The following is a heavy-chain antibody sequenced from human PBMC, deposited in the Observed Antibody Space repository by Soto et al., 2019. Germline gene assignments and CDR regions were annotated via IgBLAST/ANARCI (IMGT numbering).Heavy chain of an antibody. J-gene: IGHJ4*02. Sequence: GASVKVSFKASGYTFTSYGISWVRQAPGQGLEWMGWISAYNGNTNYAQKLQGRVTMTTDTSTSTAYMELRSLRSDDTAVYYFATGCRPLDYYDSSGHYTLDYWGQGTLVTVSS. CDR1: GYTFTSYG. CDR3: ATGCRPLDYYDSSGHYTLDY. V-gene: IGHV1-18*01. D-gene: IGHD3-22*01. CDR2: ISAYNGNT.